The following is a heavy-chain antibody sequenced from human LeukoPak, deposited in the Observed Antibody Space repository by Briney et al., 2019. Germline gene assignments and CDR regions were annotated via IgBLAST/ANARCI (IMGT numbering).Heavy chain of an antibody. D-gene: IGHD6-19*01. CDR3: ARASSSGWYEGPYFDY. J-gene: IGHJ4*02. V-gene: IGHV3-21*01. Sequence: GGSLRLSCAASGFTFSSYSMNWVRQAPGKGLEWVSSISSSSSYIYYADSVKGRFTISRDNAKNSLYLQMNSLRAEDTAVYYCARASSSGWYEGPYFDYWGQGTLVTVSS. CDR2: ISSSSSYI. CDR1: GFTFSSYS.